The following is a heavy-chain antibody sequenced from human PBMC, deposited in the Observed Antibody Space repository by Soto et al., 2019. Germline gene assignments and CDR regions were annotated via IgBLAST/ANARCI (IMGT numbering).Heavy chain of an antibody. Sequence: ASVKVSCKASGYTFTGYYIHWVRQAPGQGLEWMGWINPNSGGTNYAQKFQGWVTMTRDTSISTAYMELSRLRSDDTAVYYCARSREGSEKRMEENYYGMDVWGQGTPVTV. J-gene: IGHJ6*02. V-gene: IGHV1-2*04. CDR3: ARSREGSEKRMEENYYGMDV. CDR1: GYTFTGYY. D-gene: IGHD1-26*01. CDR2: INPNSGGT.